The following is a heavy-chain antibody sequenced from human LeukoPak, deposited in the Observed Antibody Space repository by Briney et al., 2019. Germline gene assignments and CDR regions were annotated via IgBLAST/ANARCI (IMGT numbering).Heavy chain of an antibody. CDR2: ISSSSSTI. D-gene: IGHD6-6*01. CDR1: GFTFSSYS. Sequence: PGGSLRLSCAASGFTFSSYSMNWVRQAPGKGPEWVSYISSSSSTIYYADSVKGRFTISRDNAKNSLYLQMNSLRAEDTAVHYCARDSIAARPERVFHYWGQGTLVTVSS. V-gene: IGHV3-48*01. CDR3: ARDSIAARPERVFHY. J-gene: IGHJ4*02.